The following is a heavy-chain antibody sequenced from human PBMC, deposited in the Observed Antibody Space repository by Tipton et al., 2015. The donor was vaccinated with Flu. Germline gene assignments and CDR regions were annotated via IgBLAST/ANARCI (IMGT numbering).Heavy chain of an antibody. D-gene: IGHD3-22*01. CDR2: IYYSGRT. V-gene: IGHV4-38-2*01. CDR1: TYPISSVYY. Sequence: TLSLTCSFSTYPISSVYYWGWIRQPPGKGLEWIGSIYYSGRTYYNPSLKSRVTISIDTSKQQFSLNLSSVTAADTAVYFCATFPAYDSSGYYYVDYWGLGTLVTVSS. CDR3: ATFPAYDSSGYYYVDY. J-gene: IGHJ4*02.